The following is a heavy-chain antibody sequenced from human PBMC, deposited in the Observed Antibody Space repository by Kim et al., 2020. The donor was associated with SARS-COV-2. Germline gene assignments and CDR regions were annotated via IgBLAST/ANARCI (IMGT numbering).Heavy chain of an antibody. CDR2: INPGSGQT. CDR1: GYTFTTSA. CDR3: ARDVVDYGDGNYFDP. Sequence: ASVKVFCKASGYTFTTSAIHWVRQAPGQGLEWMGWINPGSGQTKYSQKFQGRVTITGDTSANTAYLELSSLRSEDTSVYYCARDVVDYGDGNYFDPWGQGTLVTVSS. J-gene: IGHJ5*02. D-gene: IGHD4-17*01. V-gene: IGHV1-3*01.